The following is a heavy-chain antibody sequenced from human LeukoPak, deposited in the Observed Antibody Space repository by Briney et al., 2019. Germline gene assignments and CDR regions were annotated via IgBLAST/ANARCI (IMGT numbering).Heavy chain of an antibody. D-gene: IGHD1-26*01. Sequence: GGSLRLSCAASGFTFSSYGMHWVCQAPGKGLEWVAFIRYDGSNKYYADSVKGRFTISRDNSKNTLYLQMNSLRAEDTAVYYCAKDPYPVGATTLGVDYWGQGTLVTVSS. CDR1: GFTFSSYG. J-gene: IGHJ4*02. CDR2: IRYDGSNK. V-gene: IGHV3-30*02. CDR3: AKDPYPVGATTLGVDY.